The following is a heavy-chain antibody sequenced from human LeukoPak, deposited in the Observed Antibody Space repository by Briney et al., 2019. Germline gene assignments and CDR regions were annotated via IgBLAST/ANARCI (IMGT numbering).Heavy chain of an antibody. V-gene: IGHV4-61*01. CDR1: GGSVSSGSYY. J-gene: IGHJ5*02. Sequence: PSETLSLTCTVSGGSVSSGSYYWSWIRQPPGKGLEWIGYIYYSGSTNYNPSLKSRVTISVDTSKNQFSLKLSSVTAADTAVYYCARGSSDFWSGYPLDWFDPWGQGTLVTVSS. CDR2: IYYSGST. CDR3: ARGSSDFWSGYPLDWFDP. D-gene: IGHD3-3*01.